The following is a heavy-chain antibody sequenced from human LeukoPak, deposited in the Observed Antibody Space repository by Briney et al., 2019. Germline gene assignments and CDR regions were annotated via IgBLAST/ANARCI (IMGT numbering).Heavy chain of an antibody. V-gene: IGHV1-24*01. CDR1: GHTLTELS. Sequence: ASVKLSCKVSGHTLTELSMHWVRHAPGKGREWRGGLDPEDDETIYAQKFQRRDTMTEDTSTDTAYMELSSLSSEDTAVYYCATGMRSSGHGKYPHLDPWGQGTLVTVSS. CDR3: ATGMRSSGHGKYPHLDP. D-gene: IGHD6-19*01. J-gene: IGHJ5*02. CDR2: LDPEDDET.